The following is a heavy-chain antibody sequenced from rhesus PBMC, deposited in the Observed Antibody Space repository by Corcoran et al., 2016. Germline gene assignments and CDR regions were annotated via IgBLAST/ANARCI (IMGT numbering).Heavy chain of an antibody. Sequence: QVQLPESGPGLVKPSETLSLTCTVSVGSVSGSYCSWIRQPPGKGLEWIGNIDGKKGGTNYNPSLQSRVTISKDTSNNQFSLKLNSVTAADTAVYYCATRGDSNGYFDYWGQGVLVTVSS. CDR2: IDGKKGGT. CDR3: ATRGDSNGYFDY. J-gene: IGHJ4*01. D-gene: IGHD4-23*01. CDR1: VGSVSGSY. V-gene: IGHV4-81*01.